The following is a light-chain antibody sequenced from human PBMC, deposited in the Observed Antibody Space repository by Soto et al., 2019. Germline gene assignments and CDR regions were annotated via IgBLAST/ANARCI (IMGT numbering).Light chain of an antibody. CDR2: GAS. CDR1: QDVGSK. V-gene: IGKV3-15*01. CDR3: QHYHTWWT. Sequence: EIVMTQSPATLSVSPGERATLSCRASQDVGSKLAWYQQKPGQAPRLLIYGASTRASGIPARFSGSGSGTEFTLTIISLESEDVAVYYCQHYHTWWTFGQGTKVEIK. J-gene: IGKJ1*01.